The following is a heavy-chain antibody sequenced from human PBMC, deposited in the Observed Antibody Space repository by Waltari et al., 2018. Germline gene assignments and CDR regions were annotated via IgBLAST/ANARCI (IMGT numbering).Heavy chain of an antibody. D-gene: IGHD3-16*01. CDR1: GFAVSDNY. CDR2: IYSGVSA. CDR3: ARGPPISAKWELCWFDY. V-gene: IGHV3-53*01. Sequence: EVQVVESGGGLIQHGGSLRLSCAVSGFAVSDNYISWVRQAPGKGLEWVAVIYSGVSAYYADAVKGRFTISRDSSENTFYLQMSSLRVEDTAVYYCARGPPISAKWELCWFDYWGQGTLVTVSS. J-gene: IGHJ4*02.